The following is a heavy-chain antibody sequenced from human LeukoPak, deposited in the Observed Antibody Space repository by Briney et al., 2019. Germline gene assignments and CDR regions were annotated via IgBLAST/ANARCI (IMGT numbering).Heavy chain of an antibody. V-gene: IGHV4-59*01. CDR2: IYYSGST. J-gene: IGHJ6*02. D-gene: IGHD6-13*01. CDR1: GGSFSGYY. CDR3: ARDGGYSSSWPYYYGMDV. Sequence: SETLSLTCAVYGGSFSGYYWSWIRQPPGKGLEWIGYIYYSGSTNYNPSLKSRVTISVDTSKNQFSLKLSSVTAADTAVYYCARDGGYSSSWPYYYGMDVWGQGTTVTVSS.